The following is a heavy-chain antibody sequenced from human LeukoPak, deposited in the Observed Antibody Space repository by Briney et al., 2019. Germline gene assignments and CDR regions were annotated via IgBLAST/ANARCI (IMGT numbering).Heavy chain of an antibody. CDR1: GFTFSSYE. V-gene: IGHV3-48*03. CDR3: ARGGAVAGNNY. D-gene: IGHD6-19*01. CDR2: ISSSGSTI. Sequence: PGGSLRLSCAASGFTFSSYEMNWVRQAPGRGLEWVSYISSSGSTIYYADSVKGRFTISRDNAKNSLYLQMNSLRAEDTAVYYCARGGAVAGNNYWGQGTLVTVSS. J-gene: IGHJ4*02.